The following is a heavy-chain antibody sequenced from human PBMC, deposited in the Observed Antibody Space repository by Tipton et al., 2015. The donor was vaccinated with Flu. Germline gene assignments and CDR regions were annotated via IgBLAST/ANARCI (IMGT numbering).Heavy chain of an antibody. V-gene: IGHV4-39*07. CDR2: IYYSGST. Sequence: TLSLTCTVSGGSISSSSYYWGWIRQPPGKGLEWIGSIYYSGSTYYNPSLKSLVTISVDTSKNQFSLKLSSVTAADTAVYYCARGVAAAGTSYYFDYWGQGTLVTVSS. CDR1: GGSISSSSYY. J-gene: IGHJ4*02. D-gene: IGHD6-13*01. CDR3: ARGVAAAGTSYYFDY.